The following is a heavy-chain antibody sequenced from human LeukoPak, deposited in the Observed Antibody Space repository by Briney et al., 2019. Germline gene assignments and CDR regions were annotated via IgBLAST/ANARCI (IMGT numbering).Heavy chain of an antibody. D-gene: IGHD3-22*01. CDR3: AKQSYYDSSGYFNY. V-gene: IGHV3-21*04. J-gene: IGHJ4*02. CDR2: ISSSSSYI. Sequence: GGSLRLSCAASGFTFSSYSMNWVRQAPGKGLEWVSSISSSSSYIYYADSVKGRFTISRDNAKNSLYLQMNSLRAEDMALYYCAKQSYYDSSGYFNYWGQGTLVTVSS. CDR1: GFTFSSYS.